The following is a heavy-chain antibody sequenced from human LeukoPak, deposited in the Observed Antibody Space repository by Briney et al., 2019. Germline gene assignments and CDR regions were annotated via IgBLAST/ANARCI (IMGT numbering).Heavy chain of an antibody. CDR1: GGSFSGYY. CDR2: INHSGST. J-gene: IGHJ6*04. D-gene: IGHD2-2*01. CDR3: ARGKAQRLYYYGMDV. Sequence: SETLSLTCAVYGGSFSGYYWSWIRQPPGKGLEWIGEINHSGSTNYNPSLKSRVTISVDTSKNQFSLKLSSVTAADTAVYYCARGKAQRLYYYGMDVWSKGTTVTVSS. V-gene: IGHV4-34*01.